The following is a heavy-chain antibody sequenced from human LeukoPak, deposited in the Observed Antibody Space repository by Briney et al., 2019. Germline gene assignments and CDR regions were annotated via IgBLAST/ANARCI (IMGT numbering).Heavy chain of an antibody. V-gene: IGHV1-2*02. D-gene: IGHD5-18*01. CDR1: GYTFTGYS. J-gene: IGHJ4*02. CDR2: IIPNIGGA. CDR3: AREKRGYSDDPYFHY. Sequence: GASVKVSCKASGYTFTGYSMRWVRQAPGQGLEWMGWIIPNIGGANYAQKFQGRVTMTRETSISTAYMELSRLRSDDTVVYDCAREKRGYSDDPYFHYWGQGNLVTVS.